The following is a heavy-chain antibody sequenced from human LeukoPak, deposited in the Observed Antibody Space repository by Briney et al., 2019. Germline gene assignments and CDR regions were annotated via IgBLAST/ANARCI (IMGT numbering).Heavy chain of an antibody. J-gene: IGHJ4*02. Sequence: GGSLRLSCAASGFTFSSYAMSWVRHAPGQGLEWVSAIGGSGGSTYYADSVKGRFTISRDNSRDNLYLQMNSLRAGDTAVYYCARAGVGSLRAFDHWGQGTLVTVSA. D-gene: IGHD1-26*01. CDR2: IGGSGGST. CDR3: ARAGVGSLRAFDH. CDR1: GFTFSSYA. V-gene: IGHV3-23*01.